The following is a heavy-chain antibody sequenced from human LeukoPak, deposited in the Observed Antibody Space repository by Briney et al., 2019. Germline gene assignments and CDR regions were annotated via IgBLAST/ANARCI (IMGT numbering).Heavy chain of an antibody. Sequence: GGSLRLSCSASGFTFSNYAMSWVRQAPGKGLEWVSGLSASGTWTNYADSVKGRFTTSRDNSRNTMFLQMNSLRDEDTDVYDCAKGGGPVDATMTVQTNSDFWGQGTLVTVSS. CDR3: AKGGGPVDATMTVQTNSDF. CDR2: LSASGTWT. D-gene: IGHD3-22*01. V-gene: IGHV3-23*01. CDR1: GFTFSNYA. J-gene: IGHJ4*02.